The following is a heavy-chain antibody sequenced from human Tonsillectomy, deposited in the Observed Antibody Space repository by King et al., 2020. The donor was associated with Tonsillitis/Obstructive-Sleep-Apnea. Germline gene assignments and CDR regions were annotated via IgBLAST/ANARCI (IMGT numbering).Heavy chain of an antibody. CDR2: ISYEGRNK. CDR1: GFTFSTYA. V-gene: IGHV3-30*04. Sequence: VQLVESXGGVVQPGRSLRLSCSASGFTFSTYAMXWVRQAPGKGLEWVAIISYEGRNKYHADSVKGRFTISRDNSNNTLYLEMNSLRIEDTAVYYCAGDFSPFXAFGXDVWGXGTSVTVXS. CDR3: AGDFSPFXAFGXDV. J-gene: IGHJ6*04.